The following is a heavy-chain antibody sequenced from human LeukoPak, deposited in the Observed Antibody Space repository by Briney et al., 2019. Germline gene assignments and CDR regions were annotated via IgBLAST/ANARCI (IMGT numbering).Heavy chain of an antibody. CDR1: GGSISSYY. J-gene: IGHJ4*02. Sequence: PSETLSLTCTVSGGSISSYYWSWIRQPPGKGLEWIGYIYYSGSTNYNPSLKSRVTISVDTSKNQFSLKLSSVTAADTAVYYCARVRIDSSGYYVGFDYWGQGTLVTVSS. CDR2: IYYSGST. D-gene: IGHD3-22*01. V-gene: IGHV4-59*01. CDR3: ARVRIDSSGYYVGFDY.